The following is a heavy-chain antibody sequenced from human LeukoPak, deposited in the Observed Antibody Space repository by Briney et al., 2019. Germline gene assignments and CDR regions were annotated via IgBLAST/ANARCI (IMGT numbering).Heavy chain of an antibody. Sequence: GGSLRLSCTASTITFGKSWMSWFRQAPGKGLEWVADVKQDGSETKYVDSVKGRSTVSRDNAKNSVFMQRNSLRGEDTAIYYCARHLAGDSLYRHIDYWGQGTLVTVSS. CDR1: TITFGKSW. V-gene: IGHV3-7*04. CDR2: VKQDGSET. D-gene: IGHD5/OR15-5a*01. J-gene: IGHJ4*02. CDR3: ARHLAGDSLYRHIDY.